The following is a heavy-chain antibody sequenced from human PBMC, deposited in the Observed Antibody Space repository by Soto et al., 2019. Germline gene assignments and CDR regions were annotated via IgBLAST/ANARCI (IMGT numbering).Heavy chain of an antibody. V-gene: IGHV1-69*06. CDR1: GDTFNSYV. J-gene: IGHJ5*02. CDR2: IIFIFGAP. Sequence: QVQLVQSGAEVKTPGSSVEVSCKAAGDTFNSYVVSWVRQAPGQGLEWMGGIIFIFGAPNYAQKFQGRVTITADKSTNTAYMKLSGLRSDDTALYYCARHRESYTWLDPWGQGTLVTVSS. CDR3: ARHRESYTWLDP. D-gene: IGHD1-26*01.